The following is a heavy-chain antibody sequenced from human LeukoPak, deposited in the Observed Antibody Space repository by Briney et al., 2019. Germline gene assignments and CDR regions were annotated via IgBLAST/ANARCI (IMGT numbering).Heavy chain of an antibody. CDR3: ARLSTRGSSWDFDY. J-gene: IGHJ4*02. CDR1: GGSISSYY. D-gene: IGHD6-6*01. Sequence: SETLSLTCTVSGGSISSYYWSWIRKPPGKGREGSGYIYYSGSTNYNPSLKSRVTISVDTSKNQFSLKLSSVTAADTAVYYCARLSTRGSSWDFDYWGQGTMVTVSS. CDR2: IYYSGST. V-gene: IGHV4-59*08.